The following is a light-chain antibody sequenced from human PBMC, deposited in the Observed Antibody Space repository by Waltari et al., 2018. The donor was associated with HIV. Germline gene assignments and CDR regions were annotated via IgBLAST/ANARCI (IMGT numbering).Light chain of an antibody. V-gene: IGKV4-1*01. J-gene: IGKJ2*01. CDR3: QQYYSTPYT. CDR1: QTVLDSSNKKNF. CDR2: WAT. Sequence: DIVLTQSPHSLLVPWGERANITCNSSQTVLDSSNKKNFLSWYQQKPGQPPKLLISWATTRDSGVPDRFSGSGSGTDFTLTVSSLQAEDVAFYYCQQYYSTPYTFGRGTKV.